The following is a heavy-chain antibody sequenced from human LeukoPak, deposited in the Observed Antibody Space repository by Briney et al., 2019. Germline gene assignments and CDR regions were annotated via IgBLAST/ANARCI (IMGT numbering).Heavy chain of an antibody. CDR2: IYPGDSDT. CDR1: GYSFTSYW. J-gene: IGHJ5*02. CDR3: ARLSPPGRTWFDP. V-gene: IGHV5-51*01. Sequence: KRGESLQISCKGSGYSFTSYWIGWVRQMPGKGLEWMGIIYPGDSDTIYSPSFQGQVTISADKSISTAYLQWSSLKASDTAMYYCARLSPPGRTWFDPWGQGTLVTVSS.